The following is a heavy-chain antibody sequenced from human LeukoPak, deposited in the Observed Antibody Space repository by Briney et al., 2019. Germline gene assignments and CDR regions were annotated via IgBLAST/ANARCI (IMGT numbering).Heavy chain of an antibody. CDR2: ISADNGDT. Sequence: ASVKVSCKASGYTFTNYGISWVRQAPGQGLEWMGWISADNGDTNYTQNLQDRVTMTTDTSTSTVYMELRSLRSDDTAVYYCARDWDCSGGACRDCFDPWGQGTLVTVSS. V-gene: IGHV1-18*01. CDR1: GYTFTNYG. CDR3: ARDWDCSGGACRDCFDP. D-gene: IGHD2-15*01. J-gene: IGHJ5*02.